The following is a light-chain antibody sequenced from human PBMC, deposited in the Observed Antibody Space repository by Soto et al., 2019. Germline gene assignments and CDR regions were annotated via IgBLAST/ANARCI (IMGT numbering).Light chain of an antibody. CDR3: QQAISFPIT. CDR1: QGISTY. CDR2: AAS. J-gene: IGKJ5*01. V-gene: IGKV1-12*01. Sequence: DIQMTQSPSSGSASIGDRVSITCRASQGISTYLGWYQQKPGKAPKLLIYAASSLQTGVPSRFSGSGSGTDFTLTISSLQPEDFGTYYCQQAISFPITFGQGTRLEI.